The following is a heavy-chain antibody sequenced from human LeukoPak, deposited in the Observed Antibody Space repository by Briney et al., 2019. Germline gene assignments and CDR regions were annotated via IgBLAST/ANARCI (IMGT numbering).Heavy chain of an antibody. CDR1: GYTFTSYY. V-gene: IGHV1-46*01. D-gene: IGHD6-19*01. Sequence: ASVKVSCKASGYTFTSYYMHWVRQAPGQGLEWMGIINPSGGSTSYAQKFQGRVTMTRDTSTSTVYMELSSLRSEDTAVYSCASQMAGTPFDYWGQGTLVTVSS. CDR2: INPSGGST. CDR3: ASQMAGTPFDY. J-gene: IGHJ4*02.